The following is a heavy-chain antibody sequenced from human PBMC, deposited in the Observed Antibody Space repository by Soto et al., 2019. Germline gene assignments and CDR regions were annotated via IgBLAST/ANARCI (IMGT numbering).Heavy chain of an antibody. CDR1: GFTFSSYD. CDR2: IGTAGDT. CDR3: ARETYYYGSGSVDSGAEV. J-gene: IGHJ6*02. V-gene: IGHV3-13*01. D-gene: IGHD3-10*01. Sequence: GGSLRLSCAASGFTFSSYDMHWVRQATGKGLEWVSAIGTAGDTYYPGSVKGRFTISRENAKNSLYLQMNSLRAEDTAVYYCARETYYYGSGSVDSGAEVCGQGTTVTVPS.